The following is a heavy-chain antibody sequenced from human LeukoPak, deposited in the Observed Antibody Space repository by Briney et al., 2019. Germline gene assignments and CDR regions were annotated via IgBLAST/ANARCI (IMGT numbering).Heavy chain of an antibody. V-gene: IGHV4-34*01. J-gene: IGHJ6*04. CDR1: GGSFSGYY. CDR2: INHSGST. D-gene: IGHD3-3*01. Sequence: SETLSLTCAVYGGSFSGYYWSWIRQPPGKGLEWIGEINHSGSTNYNPSLKSRVTISVDTSKNQFSLKLSSVTAADTAVYYCARNDFWSGYRMDVWGKGTTVTVSS. CDR3: ARNDFWSGYRMDV.